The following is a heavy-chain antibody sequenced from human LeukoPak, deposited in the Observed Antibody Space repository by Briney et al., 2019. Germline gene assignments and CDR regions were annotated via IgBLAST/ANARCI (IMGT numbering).Heavy chain of an antibody. J-gene: IGHJ4*02. CDR2: ISGSGGST. CDR3: AKTAPIFGVVTTLAFDY. V-gene: IGHV3-23*01. D-gene: IGHD3-3*01. CDR1: GFTFSSYA. Sequence: GGSLRLSCAASGFTFSSYAMSWVRQAPGKGLEWVAAISGSGGSTYYADSVTGRFTISRDNSKNTLYLQMNRLRAEDTAVYYCAKTAPIFGVVTTLAFDYWGQGTLVTVSS.